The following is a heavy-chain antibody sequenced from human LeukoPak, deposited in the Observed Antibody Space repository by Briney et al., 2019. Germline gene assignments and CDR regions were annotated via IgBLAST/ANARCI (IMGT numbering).Heavy chain of an antibody. CDR2: ISYDGNNK. D-gene: IGHD3-22*01. J-gene: IGHJ3*02. CDR1: GFTFSTSG. Sequence: PGGSLRLSCAASGFTFSTSGMHWVRQAPGKGLEWVAVISYDGNNKYYADSVKGRFTISRDNSKNTLYLQMNSLRAEDTAVYYCATCYYDSSGYYPDAFDIWGQGTMVTVSS. CDR3: ATCYYDSSGYYPDAFDI. V-gene: IGHV3-33*05.